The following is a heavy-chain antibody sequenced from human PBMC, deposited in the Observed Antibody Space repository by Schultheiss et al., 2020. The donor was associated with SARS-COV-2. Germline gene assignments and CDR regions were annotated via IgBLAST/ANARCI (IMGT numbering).Heavy chain of an antibody. CDR2: ISWNSGSI. CDR3: ARWQLGSNWFDP. CDR1: GFTFDDYA. J-gene: IGHJ5*02. Sequence: GGSLRLSCAASGFTFDDYAMHWVRQAPGKGLEWVSGISWNSGSIGYADFVMGRFTITRDNAKNSLYLQMNSLRAEDTAVYYCARWQLGSNWFDPWGQGTLVTVSS. D-gene: IGHD5-24*01. V-gene: IGHV3-9*01.